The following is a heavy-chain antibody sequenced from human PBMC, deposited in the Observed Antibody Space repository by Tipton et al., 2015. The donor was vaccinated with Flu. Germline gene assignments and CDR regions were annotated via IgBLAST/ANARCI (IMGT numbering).Heavy chain of an antibody. Sequence: TLSLTCTVSGDSIRTSYWSWIRQSPGRGLEWMGYIYYRGTTGYNPSLKSRVTISVDTSKNQVSLKLTSVTAADTAVYYCARDLVQDYRDQYFGMDVWVQGTTVTVSS. D-gene: IGHD4-11*01. CDR2: IYYRGTT. CDR1: GDSIRTSY. V-gene: IGHV4-59*01. J-gene: IGHJ6*02. CDR3: ARDLVQDYRDQYFGMDV.